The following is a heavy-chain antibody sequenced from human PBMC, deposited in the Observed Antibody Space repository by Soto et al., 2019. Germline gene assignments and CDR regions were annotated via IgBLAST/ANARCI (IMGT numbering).Heavy chain of an antibody. CDR2: IYYTGTT. CDR1: GGSIRDYY. V-gene: IGHV4-59*12. J-gene: IGHJ4*02. D-gene: IGHD2-15*01. Sequence: SETLSLTCTVSGGSIRDYYWSWIRQPPGKGLEWIGYIYYTGTTTYNPSLKSRLTISEDTSKNQFSLKLRSVTSADTAVYYCAREFKGDLVVVVAARGSYFDSWGQGTLVTVS. CDR3: AREFKGDLVVVVAARGSYFDS.